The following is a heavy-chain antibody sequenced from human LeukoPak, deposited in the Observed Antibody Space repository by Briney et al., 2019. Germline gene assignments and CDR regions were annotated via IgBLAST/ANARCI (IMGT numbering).Heavy chain of an antibody. V-gene: IGHV3-23*01. CDR1: GFTFSSYA. Sequence: PPGGSLRLSCAASGFTFSSYAMSWVRQAPGKGLEWVSAISGSGGSTYYADSVKGRFTISRDNSKNTLYLQMNSLRVEDTAVYYCAKGSGGDWTYYYYGMDVWGQGTTVTVSS. D-gene: IGHD2-21*02. J-gene: IGHJ6*02. CDR3: AKGSGGDWTYYYYGMDV. CDR2: ISGSGGST.